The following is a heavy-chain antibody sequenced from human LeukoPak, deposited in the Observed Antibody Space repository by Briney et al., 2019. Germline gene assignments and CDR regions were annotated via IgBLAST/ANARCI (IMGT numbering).Heavy chain of an antibody. D-gene: IGHD5-18*01. J-gene: IGHJ4*02. V-gene: IGHV4-59*01. CDR3: ARARDTAMGPFDY. CDR1: GGSISSYY. CDR2: IYYSGST. Sequence: SETLSLTCTVSGGSISSYYWSWIRQPPGKGLEWIGYIYYSGSTKYNPSLKSRVTTSVDTSKNQFSLKLTSVTAADTAVYYCARARDTAMGPFDYWGQGTLVTVSS.